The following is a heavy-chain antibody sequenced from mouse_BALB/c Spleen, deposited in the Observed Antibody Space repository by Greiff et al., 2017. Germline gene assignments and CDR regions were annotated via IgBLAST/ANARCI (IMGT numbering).Heavy chain of an antibody. J-gene: IGHJ3*01. CDR2: ISYDGSN. Sequence: EVQVVESGPGLVKPSQSLSLTCSVTGYSITSGYYWNWIRQFPGNKLEWMGYISYDGSNNYNPSLKNRISITRDTSKNQFFLKLNSVTTEDTATYYCAREFHYYGLLGCAYWGQGTLVTVSA. D-gene: IGHD1-2*01. CDR1: GYSITSGYY. V-gene: IGHV3-6*02. CDR3: AREFHYYGLLGCAY.